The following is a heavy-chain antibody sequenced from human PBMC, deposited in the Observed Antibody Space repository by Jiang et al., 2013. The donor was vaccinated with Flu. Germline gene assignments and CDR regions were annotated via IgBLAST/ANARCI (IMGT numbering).Heavy chain of an antibody. CDR2: INPADSDT. D-gene: IGHD4-11*01. CDR1: GYSFTRYW. CDR3: ARRGDYSDYIDAFDI. Sequence: GAEVKKPGESLKISCKGSGYSFTRYWIGWVRQLPGKGLEWMGIINPADSDTRDSPSFQGQVTLSVDNSISTAYLQWSSLRASDTAMYYCARRGDYSDYIDAFDIWGQGAMVTVSS. V-gene: IGHV5-51*01. J-gene: IGHJ3*02.